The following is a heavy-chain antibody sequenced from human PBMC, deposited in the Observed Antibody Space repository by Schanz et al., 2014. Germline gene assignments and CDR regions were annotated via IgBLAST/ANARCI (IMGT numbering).Heavy chain of an antibody. CDR1: GFTFSTTG. Sequence: VQLLESGGGLVQPGGSLRLSCAASGFTFSTTGMHWVRQAPGKGLVWVTYIRYDGINKYYADSVKGRFTVSRDNAKSTLFLQMDSLRPEDTAIYYCAKEWSPSFWGQGTLVTVSS. CDR2: IRYDGINK. J-gene: IGHJ4*02. D-gene: IGHD1-26*01. CDR3: AKEWSPSF. V-gene: IGHV3-30*02.